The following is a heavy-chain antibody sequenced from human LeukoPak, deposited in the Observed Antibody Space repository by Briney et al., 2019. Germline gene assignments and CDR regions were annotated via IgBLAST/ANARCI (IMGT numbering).Heavy chain of an antibody. D-gene: IGHD4-17*01. V-gene: IGHV4-59*01. CDR3: AKGVTTFDY. J-gene: IGHJ4*02. CDR1: GGSISNYY. Sequence: TSETLSLTCTVSGGSISNYYWSWIRQPPGKGLEWIGFAHYSGNTDYNPSLMSRITVSVDASKNQFSLKLNSVTAADTAVYYCAKGVTTFDYWGQGMLVTVSS. CDR2: AHYSGNT.